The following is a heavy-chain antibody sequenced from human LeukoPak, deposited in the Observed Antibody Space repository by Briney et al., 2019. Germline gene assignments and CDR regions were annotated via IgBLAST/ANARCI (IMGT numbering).Heavy chain of an antibody. Sequence: SQTLSLTCTVSGGSISSGGYYWSWIRQHPGKGLESIGYIYYSGSTYYNPSLKSRVTLSVDTSKNQFSLRLTSVTAADTAVYYCARDFHLTGATSRWFDPWGQGTLVTVSS. V-gene: IGHV4-31*03. D-gene: IGHD1-7*01. CDR2: IYYSGST. J-gene: IGHJ5*02. CDR1: GGSISSGGYY. CDR3: ARDFHLTGATSRWFDP.